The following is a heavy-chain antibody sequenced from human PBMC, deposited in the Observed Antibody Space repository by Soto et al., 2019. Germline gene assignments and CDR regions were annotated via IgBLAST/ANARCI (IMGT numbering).Heavy chain of an antibody. CDR1: GGSISSSSYY. V-gene: IGHV4-39*01. Sequence: SETLSLTCTVSGGSISSSSYYWGWIRQPPGKGLEWIGSIYYSGSTYYNPSLKSRVTISVDTSKNQFSLKLSSVTAADTAVYYCARRGGYCSGGSCFLLFDYWGQGTLVTVSS. D-gene: IGHD2-15*01. CDR2: IYYSGST. CDR3: ARRGGYCSGGSCFLLFDY. J-gene: IGHJ4*02.